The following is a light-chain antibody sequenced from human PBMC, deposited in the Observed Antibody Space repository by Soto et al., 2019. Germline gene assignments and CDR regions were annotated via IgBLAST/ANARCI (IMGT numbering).Light chain of an antibody. V-gene: IGKV3-15*01. Sequence: IVMKQAPATLSVSPGEGATITYKASQNFYNNLAWYQQRPGQPPRLLIYDASTRATGISARFSGSGYGTEFTLTISSLQSEDFAVYFCQQCRNWPLTFGGGTRWIS. J-gene: IGKJ4*01. CDR2: DAS. CDR1: QNFYNN. CDR3: QQCRNWPLT.